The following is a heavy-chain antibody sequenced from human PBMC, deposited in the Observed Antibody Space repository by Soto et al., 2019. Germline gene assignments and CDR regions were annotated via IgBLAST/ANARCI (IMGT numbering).Heavy chain of an antibody. CDR3: PSPGPGTSDDE. J-gene: IGHJ4*02. Sequence: PSETLSLTCAVSGGSFTSNNWWTWVRQPPGQGPEWIGEIYRNGSTTYNPPLKSRATISLDKSENQFSLKVTSLTAAPTAVYYRPSPGPGTSDDEWGQGTLVTGSS. CDR2: IYRNGST. V-gene: IGHV4-4*02. D-gene: IGHD1-1*01. CDR1: GGSFTSNNW.